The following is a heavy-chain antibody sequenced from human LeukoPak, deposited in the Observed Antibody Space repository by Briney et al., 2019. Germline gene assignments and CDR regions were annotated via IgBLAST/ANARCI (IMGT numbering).Heavy chain of an antibody. CDR3: ARGLTGDSDY. Sequence: SETLSLTWTVSSDSISSSSNYWAWVRQSPGKGLEWIGAIYYSGHTYYNPSLKSRITMSVDTSKNQFSLKVSYVTAADTAVYYCARGLTGDSDYWGQGTLVTISS. V-gene: IGHV4-39*01. D-gene: IGHD7-27*01. CDR2: IYYSGHT. CDR1: SDSISSSSNY. J-gene: IGHJ4*02.